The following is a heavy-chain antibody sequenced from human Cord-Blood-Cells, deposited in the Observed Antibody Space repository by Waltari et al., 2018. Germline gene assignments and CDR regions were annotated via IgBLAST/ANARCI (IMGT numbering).Heavy chain of an antibody. CDR1: GGSFSGYY. CDR2: INHSGST. J-gene: IGHJ4*02. V-gene: IGHV4-34*01. D-gene: IGHD2-15*01. Sequence: QVQLQQLGAGLLKPPATQSLTCAVHGGSFSGYYWSWIRQPPGKGLEWIGEINHSGSTNYNPSLKSRVTISVDTSKNQFSLKLSSVTAADTAVYYCAGAVVVLNYWGQGTLVTVSS. CDR3: AGAVVVLNY.